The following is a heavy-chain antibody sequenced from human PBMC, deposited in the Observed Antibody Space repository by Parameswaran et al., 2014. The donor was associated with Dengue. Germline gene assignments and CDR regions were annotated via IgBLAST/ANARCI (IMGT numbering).Heavy chain of an antibody. CDR3: ARGRGGSSGSWQFDY. D-gene: IGHD2-15*01. J-gene: IGHJ4*02. V-gene: IGHV1-18*01. Sequence: WVRQAPGQGLEWMGWIKTYNGHANYVQKFQGRVTMTTDTSTTTAYMELRSLRSDDTAVYYCARGRGGSSGSWQFDYWGQGTLVTVSS. CDR2: IKTYNGHA.